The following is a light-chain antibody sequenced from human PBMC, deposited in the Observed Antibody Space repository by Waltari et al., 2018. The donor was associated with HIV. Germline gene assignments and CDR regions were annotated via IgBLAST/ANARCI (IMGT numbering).Light chain of an antibody. CDR3: ATWDDSLNGPV. CDR1: ISNIGSNT. CDR2: TPN. J-gene: IGLJ3*02. V-gene: IGLV1-44*01. Sequence: QSVLTQPPSASGTPGQRVTISCSGSISNIGSNTVNWYQQLPGTAPKLLIYTPNQRPSGVPYRVSGSKSGASASLAISGLQSDDEADYYCATWDDSLNGPVFGGGTKLTVL.